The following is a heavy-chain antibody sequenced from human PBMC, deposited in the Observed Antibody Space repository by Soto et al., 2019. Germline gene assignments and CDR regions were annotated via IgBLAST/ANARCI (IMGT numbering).Heavy chain of an antibody. V-gene: IGHV3-53*01. J-gene: IGHJ4*02. D-gene: IGHD1-26*01. CDR1: GFTVSDNY. CDR2: MYSGGTAT. Sequence: EVQLVESGGGLIQPGGSLRLSCAASGFTVSDNYMTWVRQAPGKGLEWVSVMYSGGTATSYADSVKGRFTVSRDSSKNTVSLQLDNLRAEDTAVYYCARGVPVGAIGRFYFDSWGQGTLVTVSS. CDR3: ARGVPVGAIGRFYFDS.